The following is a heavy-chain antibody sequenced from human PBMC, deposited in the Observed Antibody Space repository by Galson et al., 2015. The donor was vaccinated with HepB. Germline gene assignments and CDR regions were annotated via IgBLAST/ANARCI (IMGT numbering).Heavy chain of an antibody. V-gene: IGHV4-59*01. CDR3: ARADYSSSWYPYYYYMDV. J-gene: IGHJ6*03. CDR1: GSSISSYY. CDR2: IYYSGST. Sequence: ETLSLTCTVSGSSISSYYCSWIRPPPGKVLEWIGFIYYSGSTNYNPSLKSRVTISVDTSKNQFSLKLSTVTAADTAVYYCARADYSSSWYPYYYYMDVWGKGTTVTVSS. D-gene: IGHD6-13*01.